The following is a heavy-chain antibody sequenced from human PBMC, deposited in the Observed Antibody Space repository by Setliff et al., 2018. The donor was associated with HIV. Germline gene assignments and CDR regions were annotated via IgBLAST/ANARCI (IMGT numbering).Heavy chain of an antibody. V-gene: IGHV4-59*11. J-gene: IGHJ4*02. CDR1: VGSISSHY. CDR3: ARGLQWLIYPFDY. Sequence: SETLSLTCTVSVGSISSHYWSWIRQPPGKGLEWIGYIYYSGSTNYNPSLKSRVTISVDTSKNQFSLKLSSVTAADTAVYYCARGLQWLIYPFDYWGQGTLVTVSS. CDR2: IYYSGST. D-gene: IGHD6-19*01.